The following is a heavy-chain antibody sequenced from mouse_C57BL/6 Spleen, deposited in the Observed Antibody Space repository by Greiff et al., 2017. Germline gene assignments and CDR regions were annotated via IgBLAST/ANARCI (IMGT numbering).Heavy chain of an antibody. D-gene: IGHD4-1*01. CDR2: ISSGGSYT. CDR3: ARLTDFDY. V-gene: IGHV5-6*01. J-gene: IGHJ2*01. CDR1: GYTFSSYG. Sequence: EVQGVESGGDLVKPGGSLKLSCAASGYTFSSYGMSWVRQTPDKRLEWVVTISSGGSYTYYPDSVKGRFTTSRDNAKNTLYLQMSSLKTEDTAMYYCARLTDFDYWGQGTTLTVSS.